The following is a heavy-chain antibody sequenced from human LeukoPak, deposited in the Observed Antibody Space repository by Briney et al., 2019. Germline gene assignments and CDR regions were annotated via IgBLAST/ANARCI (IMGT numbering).Heavy chain of an antibody. J-gene: IGHJ4*02. Sequence: GESLRLSCAASGFTFSSYTMNWVRQAPGKGLGWGSSISSTSSYIYYADSVKGRFTISRDNAKDSLYLQMNSLRAEDTAVYYCATAYSNYGYCLDYWGQGSLVTVSS. CDR1: GFTFSSYT. D-gene: IGHD3-10*01. CDR3: ATAYSNYGYCLDY. V-gene: IGHV3-21*01. CDR2: ISSTSSYI.